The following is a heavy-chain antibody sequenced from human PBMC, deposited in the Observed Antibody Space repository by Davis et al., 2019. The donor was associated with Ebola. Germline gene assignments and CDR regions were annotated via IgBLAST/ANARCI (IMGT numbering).Heavy chain of an antibody. CDR1: GFTFSSYE. D-gene: IGHD3-10*01. CDR2: ISTSGSTI. V-gene: IGHV3-48*03. J-gene: IGHJ4*02. Sequence: GESLKISCAASGFTFSSYEMNWVRQAPGKGLEWVSYISTSGSTIYYADSVKGRFTISRDNAKNSLYLQMNSLRAEDTAVYYCARVKRGSGSYSWFDYWGQGTLVTVSS. CDR3: ARVKRGSGSYSWFDY.